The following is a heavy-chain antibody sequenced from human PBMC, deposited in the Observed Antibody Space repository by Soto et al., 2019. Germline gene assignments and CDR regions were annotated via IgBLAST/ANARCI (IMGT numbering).Heavy chain of an antibody. Sequence: XSVKVSCKASVYTFTSSAMHWVRQAPGQSLEWMGWINVGNGYTKYSQKFQDRVTITRDASASTAYMELSSLRSGDTAVYYCGRGGYSSTYYYGMDVSGKGTTVTVSS. V-gene: IGHV1-3*01. CDR3: GRGGYSSTYYYGMDV. J-gene: IGHJ6*04. CDR1: VYTFTSSA. CDR2: INVGNGYT. D-gene: IGHD6-13*01.